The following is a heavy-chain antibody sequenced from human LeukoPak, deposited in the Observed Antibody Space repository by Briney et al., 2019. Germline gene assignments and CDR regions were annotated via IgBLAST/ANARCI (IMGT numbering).Heavy chain of an antibody. Sequence: SGGSLRLSCAASGFTFSSYWMSWVRQAPGKGLEWVANVKQDGSEKYYVDSVKGRFTISRDNAKNSLYLQMNSLRAEDTAVYYCARAIAVAGTRFDYWGQGTLVTVSS. CDR2: VKQDGSEK. V-gene: IGHV3-7*01. CDR1: GFTFSSYW. D-gene: IGHD6-19*01. CDR3: ARAIAVAGTRFDY. J-gene: IGHJ4*02.